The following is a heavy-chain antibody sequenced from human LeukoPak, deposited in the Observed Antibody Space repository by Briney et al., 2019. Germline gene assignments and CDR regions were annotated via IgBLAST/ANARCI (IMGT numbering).Heavy chain of an antibody. D-gene: IGHD3-22*01. Sequence: PSETLSLTCTVSGYSISSGYYWGWIRQPPGKGLEWIGRISSSGSTNYNPSLKCRVTISVDTSKNQFSLKLSSVTAADTAVYFCARRDYSDRSGYYHYYYYYYMDVWGKGTTVTISS. V-gene: IGHV4-38-2*02. CDR2: ISSSGST. CDR3: ARRDYSDRSGYYHYYYYYYMDV. CDR1: GYSISSGYY. J-gene: IGHJ6*03.